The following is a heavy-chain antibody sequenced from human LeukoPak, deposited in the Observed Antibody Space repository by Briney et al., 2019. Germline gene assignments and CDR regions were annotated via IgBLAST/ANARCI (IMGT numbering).Heavy chain of an antibody. CDR3: AKGGISTAPRGFY. J-gene: IGHJ4*02. CDR1: GFTFSSYG. CDR2: ISYDGSNK. D-gene: IGHD6-13*01. Sequence: GGSLRLSCAASGFTFSSYGMHWGRQAPGKGLEWVAVISYDGSNKYYADSVKGRFTVSRDNSENTLSLQMHSLRDEDTAMYYCAKGGISTAPRGFYWGQGALVTVSS. V-gene: IGHV3-30*18.